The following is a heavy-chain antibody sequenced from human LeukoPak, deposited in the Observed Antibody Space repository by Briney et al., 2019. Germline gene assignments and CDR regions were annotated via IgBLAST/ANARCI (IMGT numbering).Heavy chain of an antibody. CDR3: ARGGFTMIVVVSPFQH. Sequence: GSSVKVSCKASGGTFSSYAISWVRQAPGQGLEWMGGIIPIFGTANYAQKFQGRVTITADESTSTAYMELSRLRSDDTAVYYCARGGFTMIVVVSPFQHWGQGTLVTVSS. CDR2: IIPIFGTA. CDR1: GGTFSSYA. V-gene: IGHV1-69*01. D-gene: IGHD3-22*01. J-gene: IGHJ1*01.